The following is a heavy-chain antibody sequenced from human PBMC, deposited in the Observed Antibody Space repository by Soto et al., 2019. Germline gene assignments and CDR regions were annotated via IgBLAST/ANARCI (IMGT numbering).Heavy chain of an antibody. J-gene: IGHJ4*02. CDR2: IVPLSDRT. D-gene: IGHD2-21*02. CDR1: GETLNSNP. V-gene: IGHV1-69*01. Sequence: QVQLVQSGAEVKKPGSSLKVSCKVFGETLNSNPIGWVRQAPGQGLEWVGGIVPLSDRTNYAQDLQARVTVTADGSTSTDYMELSNLKSAATAVYYCARKSGRYWHSGGACVSVDVWGQGSLITVSS. CDR3: ARKSGRYWHSGGACVSVDV.